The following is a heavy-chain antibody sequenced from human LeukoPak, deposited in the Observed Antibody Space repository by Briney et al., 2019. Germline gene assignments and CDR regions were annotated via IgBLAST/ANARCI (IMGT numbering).Heavy chain of an antibody. Sequence: GGSLRLSCVASRFNFRNYGMHWVRQAPGKGLEWVAVISYDGNNKYYADSVKGRFTVSRDKNTLYLQLNSLRPEGTAVYYCAKDRGGPGAYYFDYWGQGNLVTVSS. J-gene: IGHJ4*02. D-gene: IGHD2-15*01. CDR1: RFNFRNYG. CDR3: AKDRGGPGAYYFDY. V-gene: IGHV3-30*18. CDR2: ISYDGNNK.